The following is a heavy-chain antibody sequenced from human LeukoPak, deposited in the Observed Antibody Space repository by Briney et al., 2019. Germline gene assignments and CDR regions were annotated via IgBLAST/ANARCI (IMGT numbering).Heavy chain of an antibody. CDR2: IYYSGST. CDR3: AREGVGMATIAFDY. CDR1: GGSISSSSYY. Sequence: SQTLSLTCAVSGGSISSSSYYWGWIRQPPGKGLEWIGSIYYSGSTYYNPSLKSRVTISVDTSKNQFSLKLSSVTAADTAVYYCAREGVGMATIAFDYWGQGTLVTVSS. V-gene: IGHV4-39*07. J-gene: IGHJ4*02. D-gene: IGHD5-24*01.